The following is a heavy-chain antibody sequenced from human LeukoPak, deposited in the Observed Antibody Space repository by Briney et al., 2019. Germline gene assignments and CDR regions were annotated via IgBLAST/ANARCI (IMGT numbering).Heavy chain of an antibody. CDR3: ARDLMRGNEGFDY. J-gene: IGHJ4*02. Sequence: SGTLSLTCTVSGGSISSYYWSWIRQPAGKGLEWIGRIYPSGSTNYNPSLKSRVTMSVDTSKNQFSLNLTSVTAADTAVYYCARDLMRGNEGFDYWGQGTLVPVSS. D-gene: IGHD2-8*01. CDR1: GGSISSYY. CDR2: IYPSGST. V-gene: IGHV4-4*07.